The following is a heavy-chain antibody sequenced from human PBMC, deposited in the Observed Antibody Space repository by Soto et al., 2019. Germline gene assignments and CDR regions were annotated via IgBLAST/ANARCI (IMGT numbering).Heavy chain of an antibody. Sequence: SVKVSCKASGDTKNSYAMHWVRQAPGQRLEWMGWINAGNGNTKYSQKFQGRVTITRDTSASTAYMELSSLRSEDTAVYYCARDLGGWPDYWGQGTLVTVSS. V-gene: IGHV1-3*01. J-gene: IGHJ4*02. D-gene: IGHD1-26*01. CDR2: INAGNGNT. CDR3: ARDLGGWPDY. CDR1: GDTKNSYA.